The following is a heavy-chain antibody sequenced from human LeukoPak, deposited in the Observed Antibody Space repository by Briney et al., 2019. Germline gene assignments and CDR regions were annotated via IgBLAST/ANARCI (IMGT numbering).Heavy chain of an antibody. Sequence: SETLSLTCTVSGGSISSSRDYWGWIRQPPGKGLEWIGSIYYSGSTYYNPSLKSRVTISVDTSKNQFSLKLSSATAADTAVYYCAIHVEIAVAGLIDYWGQGTLVTVSS. CDR3: AIHVEIAVAGLIDY. V-gene: IGHV4-39*01. CDR2: IYYSGST. D-gene: IGHD6-19*01. J-gene: IGHJ4*02. CDR1: GGSISSSRDY.